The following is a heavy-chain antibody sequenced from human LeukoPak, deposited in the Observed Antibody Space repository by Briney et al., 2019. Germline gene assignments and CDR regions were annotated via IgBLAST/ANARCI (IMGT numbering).Heavy chain of an antibody. D-gene: IGHD1-26*01. CDR2: IYYSGST. CDR3: ARRDSGSYYVDY. J-gene: IGHJ4*02. CDR1: GGSISSSSYY. V-gene: IGHV4-39*01. Sequence: SETLSLTCTVSGGSISSSSYYWGWIRQPPGKGLEWIGGIYYSGSTYYNPSLKSRVTISVDTSKNQFSLKLSSVTAADTAVYYCARRDSGSYYVDYWGQGTLVTVSS.